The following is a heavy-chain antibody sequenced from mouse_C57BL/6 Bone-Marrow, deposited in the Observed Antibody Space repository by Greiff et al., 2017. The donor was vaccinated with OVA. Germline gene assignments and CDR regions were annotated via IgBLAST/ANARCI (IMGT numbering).Heavy chain of an antibody. CDR1: GYTFTSYW. CDR3: ARLRRGPWFAY. CDR2: IHPNSGST. V-gene: IGHV1-64*01. Sequence: VQLQQPGAELVKPGASVKLSCKASGYTFTSYWMHWVKQRPGQGLELIGMIHPNSGSTNYNEKFKSKATLTVDKSSSTAYMQLSSLTSEDSAVYYCARLRRGPWFAYWGQGTLVTVSA. D-gene: IGHD2-12*01. J-gene: IGHJ3*01.